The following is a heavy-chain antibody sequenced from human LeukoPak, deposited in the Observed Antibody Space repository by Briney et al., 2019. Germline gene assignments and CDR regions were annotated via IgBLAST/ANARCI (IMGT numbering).Heavy chain of an antibody. J-gene: IGHJ4*02. Sequence: GGSLRLSCAASGFTFSSYSMNWVRQAPGKGLEWVSSISSSSSYIYYADSVKGRFTISRDNAKNSLYLQMNSLRAEDTAVYYCARLQSISSSQNFDYWGQGTLVTVSS. V-gene: IGHV3-21*01. CDR3: ARLQSISSSQNFDY. D-gene: IGHD6-13*01. CDR2: ISSSSSYI. CDR1: GFTFSSYS.